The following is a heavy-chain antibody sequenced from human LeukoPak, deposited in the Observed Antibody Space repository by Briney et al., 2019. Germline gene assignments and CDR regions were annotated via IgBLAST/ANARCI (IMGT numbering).Heavy chain of an antibody. CDR2: INHSGST. Sequence: SETLSLTCAVYGGSFSVYYWSWIRQPPGKGLEWVGGINHSGSTNYYPSLKSLVTISVDTAKNQFSLKLSSVTAADTAVYYYARHRPDDGHYVAYFDYWGQGALVSVSS. V-gene: IGHV4-34*01. J-gene: IGHJ4*02. D-gene: IGHD4-17*01. CDR1: GGSFSVYY. CDR3: ARHRPDDGHYVAYFDY.